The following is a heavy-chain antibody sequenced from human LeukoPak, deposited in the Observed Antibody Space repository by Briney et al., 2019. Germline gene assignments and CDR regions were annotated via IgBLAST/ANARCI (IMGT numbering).Heavy chain of an antibody. Sequence: SETLSLTCAVYGGSFSGYYWSWIRQPPGKGLEWIGYIYNSGSTNYNPSLKSRVTISVDTSKNQFSLKLNSVTAADTAVYYCARARGLLRSIDSWGQGTLVTVSS. D-gene: IGHD4-17*01. CDR1: GGSFSGYY. V-gene: IGHV4-34*01. J-gene: IGHJ5*01. CDR2: IYNSGST. CDR3: ARARGLLRSIDS.